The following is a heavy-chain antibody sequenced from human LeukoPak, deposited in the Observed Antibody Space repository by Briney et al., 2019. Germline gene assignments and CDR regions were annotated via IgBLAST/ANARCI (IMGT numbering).Heavy chain of an antibody. J-gene: IGHJ4*02. V-gene: IGHV4-59*01. CDR1: GGSISSYY. CDR3: ARAVATTTFFDY. Sequence: SETLSLTCTVSGGSISSYYWSWIRQPPGKGLEWIGYIYYSGSTNYNPSLKSQVTISLDTSKNQFSLKLSSVTAADTAVYYCARAVATTTFFDYWGQGTLVTVSS. D-gene: IGHD5-24*01. CDR2: IYYSGST.